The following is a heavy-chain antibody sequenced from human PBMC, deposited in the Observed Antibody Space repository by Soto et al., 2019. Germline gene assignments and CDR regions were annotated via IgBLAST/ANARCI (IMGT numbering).Heavy chain of an antibody. J-gene: IGHJ5*02. D-gene: IGHD3-22*01. V-gene: IGHV1-69*04. CDR3: AREGYDSSGYYVRWFDP. Sequence: SVKVSCKASGGTFSSYTISWVRQAPGQGLEWMGRIIPILGIANYAQKFQGRVTITADKSTSTAYMELSSLRSEDTAVYYCAREGYDSSGYYVRWFDPWGQGTLVTVSS. CDR1: GGTFSSYT. CDR2: IIPILGIA.